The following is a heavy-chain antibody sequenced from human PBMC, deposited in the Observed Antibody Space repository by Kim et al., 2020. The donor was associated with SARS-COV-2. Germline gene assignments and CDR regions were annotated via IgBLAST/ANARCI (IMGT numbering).Heavy chain of an antibody. CDR2: ISSSSTYT. Sequence: GGSLRLSCAASGFTFSDYYMSWIRQAPGKGLEWVSYISSSSTYTKYADSVKGRFTISRDNAKNSLFLQMNSLRGEDTAVYYCARAGYCSGGTCYGAGWFDPWGQRTLVTVSS. CDR1: GFTFSDYY. J-gene: IGHJ5*02. V-gene: IGHV3-11*06. CDR3: ARAGYCSGGTCYGAGWFDP. D-gene: IGHD2-15*01.